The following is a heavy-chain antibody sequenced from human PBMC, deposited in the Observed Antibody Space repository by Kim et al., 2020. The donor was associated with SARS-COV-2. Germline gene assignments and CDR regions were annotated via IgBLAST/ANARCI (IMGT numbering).Heavy chain of an antibody. V-gene: IGHV3-7*01. J-gene: IGHJ5*02. Sequence: GGSLRLSCAASGFTSSNYWMSWVRQAPGKGLEWVTNIKQDGSEKYYVDSVMGRFTISRDNAKESVYLQMNSLRVEDTAVYYCVREREEGRPYPSNHWGQGTLVTVSS. CDR1: GFTSSNYW. CDR2: IKQDGSEK. CDR3: VREREEGRPYPSNH.